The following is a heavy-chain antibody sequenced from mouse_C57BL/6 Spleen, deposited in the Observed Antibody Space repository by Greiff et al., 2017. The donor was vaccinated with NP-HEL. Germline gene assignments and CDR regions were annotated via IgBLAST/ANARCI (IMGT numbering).Heavy chain of an antibody. D-gene: IGHD3-1*01. V-gene: IGHV1-19*01. J-gene: IGHJ1*03. CDR2: INPYNGGT. CDR1: GYTFTDYY. Sequence: EVQLQQSGPVLVKPGASVKMSCKASGYTFTDYYMNWVKQSHGKSLEWIGVINPYNGGTSYNQKFKGKATLTVDKSSSTAYMELNSLTSEDSAVYYCARKGVLDLRAFDVWGTGTTVTVSS. CDR3: ARKGVLDLRAFDV.